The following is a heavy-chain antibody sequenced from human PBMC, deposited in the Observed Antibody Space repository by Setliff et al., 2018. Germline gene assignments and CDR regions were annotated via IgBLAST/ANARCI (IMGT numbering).Heavy chain of an antibody. D-gene: IGHD2-8*02. Sequence: SEILSLTCNVSGGSISSYSWSWIRQSPGRGLEWIAYISYTGSTNYNPSLKSRVTISLDTSKNHFSLNLRSVTAADTAVYYCARLSPYNTGPPFDYWGQGTLVTVS. CDR3: ARLSPYNTGPPFDY. CDR2: ISYTGST. CDR1: GGSISSYS. V-gene: IGHV4-59*08. J-gene: IGHJ4*02.